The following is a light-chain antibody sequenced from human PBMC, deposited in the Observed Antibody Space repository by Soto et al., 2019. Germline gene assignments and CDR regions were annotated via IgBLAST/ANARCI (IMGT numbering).Light chain of an antibody. V-gene: IGLV2-14*01. CDR1: SSDLGGYTY. CDR3: SSYTISRTLYV. Sequence: QSVVAQSASVCRSPKQSMTISCTGASSDLGGYTYVSWYLQDAGKAPKLMIYENNNRPSGVSHRFSGSKSGNTACLTISGLQAEDEADYYCSSYTISRTLYVFGTATKVTVL. CDR2: ENN. J-gene: IGLJ1*01.